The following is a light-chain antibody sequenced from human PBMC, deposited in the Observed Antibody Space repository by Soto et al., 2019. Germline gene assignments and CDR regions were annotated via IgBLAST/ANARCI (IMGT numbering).Light chain of an antibody. CDR2: DVS. CDR1: SSEVGGYNY. CDR3: SSYTSSSTS. J-gene: IGLJ1*01. Sequence: QSVLTQPASVSGSPGQSITISCTGTSSEVGGYNYVSWYQQHPGKAPNLMIYDVSNRPSGVSNRFSGSKSGNTASLTISGLQAEDEADYYCSSYTSSSTSFGTGTKVTVL. V-gene: IGLV2-14*01.